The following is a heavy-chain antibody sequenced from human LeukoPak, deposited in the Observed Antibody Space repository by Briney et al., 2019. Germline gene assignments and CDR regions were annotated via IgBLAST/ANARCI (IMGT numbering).Heavy chain of an antibody. CDR2: ISGSGGST. V-gene: IGHV3-23*01. CDR1: GFTFSSYA. D-gene: IGHD6-6*01. J-gene: IGHJ6*03. Sequence: GGSLRLSCAASGFTFSSYAMHWVRQAPGKGLEWVSAISGSGGSTYYADSVKGRFTISRDNSKNTLYLQMNSLRAEDTAVYYCAKVGAARPVYYYYYMDVWGKGTTVTVSS. CDR3: AKVGAARPVYYYYYMDV.